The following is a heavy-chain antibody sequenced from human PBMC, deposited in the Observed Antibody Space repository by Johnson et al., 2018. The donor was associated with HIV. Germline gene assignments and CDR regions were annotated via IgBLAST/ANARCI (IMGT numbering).Heavy chain of an antibody. V-gene: IGHV3-7*01. CDR1: GFTVRSNY. CDR2: IKQDGSEK. CDR3: ARSGYGSGSTHDAFDI. D-gene: IGHD3-10*01. J-gene: IGHJ3*02. Sequence: VQLVESGGGLVKPGGSLRLSCAASGFTVRSNYMSWVRQAPGKGLEWVANIKQDGSEKYSADSVQGRFTISRDNSKNTLYLQMNSLRAEDTAVYYCARSGYGSGSTHDAFDIWGQGTMVTVSS.